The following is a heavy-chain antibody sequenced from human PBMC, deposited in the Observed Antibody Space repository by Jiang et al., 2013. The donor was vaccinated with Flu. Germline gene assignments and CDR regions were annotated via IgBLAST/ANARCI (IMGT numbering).Heavy chain of an antibody. CDR3: ARTDYSGYGSPFYDY. CDR1: GFTFSSYE. D-gene: IGHD5-12*01. Sequence: GGGLVQPGGSLRLSCAASGFTFSSYEMNWVRQAPGKGLEWVSYISSSGSTIYYADSVKGRFTISRDNAKNSLYLQMNSLRAEDTAVYYCARTDYSGYGSPFYDYWGQGTLVTVSS. V-gene: IGHV3-48*03. CDR2: ISSSGSTI. J-gene: IGHJ4*02.